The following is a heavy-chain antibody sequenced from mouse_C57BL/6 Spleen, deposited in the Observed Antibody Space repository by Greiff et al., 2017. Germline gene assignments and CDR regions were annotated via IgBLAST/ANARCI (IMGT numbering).Heavy chain of an antibody. CDR3: ARWNWDDYAMDY. D-gene: IGHD4-1*01. V-gene: IGHV1-61*01. J-gene: IGHJ4*01. CDR1: GYTFTSYW. CDR2: IYPSDSET. Sequence: QVQLQQPGAELVRPGSSVKLSCKASGYTFTSYWMDWVKQRPGQGLEWIGNIYPSDSETHYNQKFKDKATLTVDKSSSTAYMQLSSLKSEDSAVYYCARWNWDDYAMDYWGQGTSVTVSS.